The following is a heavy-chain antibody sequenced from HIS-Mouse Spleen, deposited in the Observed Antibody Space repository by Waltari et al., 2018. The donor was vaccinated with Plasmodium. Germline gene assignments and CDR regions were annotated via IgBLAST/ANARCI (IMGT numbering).Heavy chain of an antibody. CDR3: ASSWYWYFDL. V-gene: IGHV3-7*01. CDR2: IKQDGSEK. D-gene: IGHD6-13*01. Sequence: EVQLVESGGGLVQPGGCLRLSCAASGFTFSSYWMSWVRQAPGKGLEWGANIKQDGSEKYYVDSVKGRFTIARDNAKNSLYLQMNSLRAEDTAVYYCASSWYWYFDLWGRGTLVTVSS. J-gene: IGHJ2*01. CDR1: GFTFSSYW.